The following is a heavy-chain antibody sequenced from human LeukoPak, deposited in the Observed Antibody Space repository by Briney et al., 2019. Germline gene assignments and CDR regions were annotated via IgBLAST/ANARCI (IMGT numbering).Heavy chain of an antibody. J-gene: IGHJ4*02. Sequence: SGTLSLTCAVSGAPISSNNWWWSWVRQPPGKGLEWIGEIYHSGSTNYNPSLKSRVTISVDTSKNQFSLKLSSVTAADTAVYYCARRNDYKSAFDYWGQGTLVTVSS. V-gene: IGHV4-4*02. CDR2: IYHSGST. CDR3: ARRNDYKSAFDY. D-gene: IGHD4/OR15-4a*01. CDR1: GAPISSNNW.